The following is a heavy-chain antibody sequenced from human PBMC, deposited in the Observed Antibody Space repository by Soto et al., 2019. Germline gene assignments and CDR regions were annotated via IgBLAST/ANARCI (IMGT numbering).Heavy chain of an antibody. J-gene: IGHJ4*01. CDR1: GFTFNNYA. CDR3: ARDQRGAFDY. Sequence: GGSLRLSCAASGFTFNNYAMSWVRQAPGKGPEWVAAVSGGGAGTYHADSVRGRFTSSRDNSKNILYLQMNSLRAEDTAMYYCARDQRGAFDYWGHGTLVTVSS. D-gene: IGHD1-26*01. CDR2: VSGGGAGT. V-gene: IGHV3-23*01.